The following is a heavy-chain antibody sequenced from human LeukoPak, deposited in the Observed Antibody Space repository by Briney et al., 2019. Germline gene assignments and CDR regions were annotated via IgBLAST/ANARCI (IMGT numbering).Heavy chain of an antibody. V-gene: IGHV3-23*01. CDR2: ISGSGGST. CDR1: GFTFSSYA. J-gene: IGHJ5*02. D-gene: IGHD2-2*01. Sequence: GGSLRLSCAASGFTFSSYAMHWVRQAPGKGLEWVSAISGSGGSTYYADSVKGRFTISRDNSKNTLYPQMNSLRAEDTAVYYCAKDLVCSSTSCYGGFDPWGQGTLVTVSS. CDR3: AKDLVCSSTSCYGGFDP.